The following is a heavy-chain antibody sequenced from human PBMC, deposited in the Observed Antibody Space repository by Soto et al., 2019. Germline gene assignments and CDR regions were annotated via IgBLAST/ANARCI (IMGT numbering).Heavy chain of an antibody. Sequence: SETLSLTCTFSGGSISSMCYYWGWIRQPPGKGLEWIGTIYYSGSTYYNPSLKSRVTISVDTSKNQFSLKLSSVTAADTAVYYCATSNWFYPWGQGTLVTVSS. J-gene: IGHJ5*02. V-gene: IGHV4-39*01. CDR1: GGSISSMCYY. CDR2: IYYSGST. CDR3: ATSNWFYP.